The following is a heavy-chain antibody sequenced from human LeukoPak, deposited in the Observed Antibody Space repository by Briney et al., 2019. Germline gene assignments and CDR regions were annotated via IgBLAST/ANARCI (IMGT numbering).Heavy chain of an antibody. CDR1: DFSVSTNY. CDR3: VRCGYSSGWYRN. J-gene: IGHJ4*02. CDR2: VLSSGAA. D-gene: IGHD6-19*01. Sequence: GGSLRLSCAASDFSVSTNYMSWVRQAPGKGLEWVSVVLSSGAAYYADSVKGRFTISRDNSKNNLFLQMNIMTAEDTAIYYCVRCGYSSGWYRNWGQGTLVIVSS. V-gene: IGHV3-53*01.